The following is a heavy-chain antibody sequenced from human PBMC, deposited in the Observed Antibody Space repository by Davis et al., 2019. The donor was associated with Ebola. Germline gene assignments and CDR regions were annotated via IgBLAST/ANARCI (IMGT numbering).Heavy chain of an antibody. Sequence: GESLKISCAASGFTFSSYWMSWVRQAPGKGLEWVANIKQDGSEKYYVDSVKGRFTISRDNAKNSLYLQMNSLRAEDTAVYYCASLIEVDTAMVAFDYWGQGALVTVSS. J-gene: IGHJ4*02. CDR1: GFTFSSYW. V-gene: IGHV3-7*01. CDR2: IKQDGSEK. CDR3: ASLIEVDTAMVAFDY. D-gene: IGHD5-18*01.